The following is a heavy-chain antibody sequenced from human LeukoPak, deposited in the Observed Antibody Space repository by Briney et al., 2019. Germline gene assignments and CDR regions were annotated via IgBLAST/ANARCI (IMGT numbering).Heavy chain of an antibody. Sequence: SETLSLTCTVSGGSVSSGSYYWSWIRQPPGKGLEWIGYIYYSGSTNYNPSLKSRVTISVDTSKNQFSLKLSSVTAADTAVYYCAREGNDYDSSGFDYWGQGTLVTVSS. CDR3: AREGNDYDSSGFDY. CDR1: GGSVSSGSYY. CDR2: IYYSGST. D-gene: IGHD3-22*01. V-gene: IGHV4-61*01. J-gene: IGHJ4*02.